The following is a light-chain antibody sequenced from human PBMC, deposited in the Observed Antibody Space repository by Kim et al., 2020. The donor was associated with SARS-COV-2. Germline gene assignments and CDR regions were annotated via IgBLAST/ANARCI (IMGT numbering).Light chain of an antibody. CDR3: AVWDDSLNGRV. J-gene: IGLJ3*02. CDR2: SND. V-gene: IGLV1-44*01. Sequence: QAVVVQPPSASGTPGQRVTISCSGINSHIGSNPISWYQQAPGAAPKLLIYSNDQRPSGVPARFSGSKSGASASLAISGLQSEDEADYYCAVWDDSLNGRVFGGGTQLTVL. CDR1: NSHIGSNP.